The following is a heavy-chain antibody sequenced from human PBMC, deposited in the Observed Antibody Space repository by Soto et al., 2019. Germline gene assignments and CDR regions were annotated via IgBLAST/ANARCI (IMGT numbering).Heavy chain of an antibody. Sequence: QVQLVQSGPELKKPGSSLKASCKSPEGTFSSYATTWWRRPPGQGLMWMGGIIPIFVTANYAQKFQGRVTITADESTSTAYMELSSLRSEDTAVYYCARGPAAAGRLNWFDPWGQGTLVTVSS. D-gene: IGHD6-13*01. CDR2: IIPIFVTA. CDR1: EGTFSSYA. J-gene: IGHJ5*02. V-gene: IGHV1-69*01. CDR3: ARGPAAAGRLNWFDP.